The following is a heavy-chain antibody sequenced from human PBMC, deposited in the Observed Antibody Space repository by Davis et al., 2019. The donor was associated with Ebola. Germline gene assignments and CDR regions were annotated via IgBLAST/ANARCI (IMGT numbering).Heavy chain of an antibody. D-gene: IGHD1-1*01. CDR1: GGSFHGYF. J-gene: IGHJ4*02. CDR2: IDYSGRT. Sequence: PSETLSLTCAVYGGSFHGYFWNWIRQSPGKGLEWIGEIDYSGRTNYQSSLKSRATISRDTSKNQFSLNLTSVTAADTAVYYCARGTGATGPPDYWDRGTLVTVSS. V-gene: IGHV4-34*01. CDR3: ARGTGATGPPDY.